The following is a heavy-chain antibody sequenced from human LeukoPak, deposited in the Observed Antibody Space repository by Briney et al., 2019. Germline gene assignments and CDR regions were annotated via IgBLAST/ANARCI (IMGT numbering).Heavy chain of an antibody. CDR1: GFTFSSYG. CDR3: AKDNRRYCSSTSCYEPFDL. Sequence: GGSLRLSCAASGFTFSSYGMHWVRQAPGKGLEWVAVISYDGSNKYYADSVKGRFTVSRDNSKNTLYLQMNSLRAEDTAVYYCAKDNRRYCSSTSCYEPFDLWGRGTLVTVSS. V-gene: IGHV3-30*18. CDR2: ISYDGSNK. D-gene: IGHD2-2*01. J-gene: IGHJ2*01.